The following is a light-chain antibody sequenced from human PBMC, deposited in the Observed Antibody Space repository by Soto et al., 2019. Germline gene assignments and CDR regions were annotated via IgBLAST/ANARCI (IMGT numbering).Light chain of an antibody. CDR3: SSYTISNTLPFV. CDR2: EVT. Sequence: QSALTQPASVSGSPGQSITISCTGTRRDVGGYNYVSWYQQYSGKSPKLLIYEVTHRPSGVSNRFSGSKSDNTASLTISGLQAEDEADYYCSSYTISNTLPFVFGTGTKVTVL. J-gene: IGLJ1*01. CDR1: RRDVGGYNY. V-gene: IGLV2-14*01.